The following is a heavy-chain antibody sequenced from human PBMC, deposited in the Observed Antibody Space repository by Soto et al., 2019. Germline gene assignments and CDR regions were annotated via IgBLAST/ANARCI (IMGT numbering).Heavy chain of an antibody. Sequence: QVQLVQSGAEVKKPGASVKVYCKASGYTFPNYGITWVRQAPGQGLEWMGWISAYKTNIKYAQKFPGRVTLTTDTSTSRAFMELRGLRYDDTAIYYCVRDLDGSGAYYTDFWGQVPLVTVS. CDR3: VRDLDGSGAYYTDF. V-gene: IGHV1-18*01. D-gene: IGHD3-10*01. J-gene: IGHJ4*02. CDR1: GYTFPNYG. CDR2: ISAYKTNI.